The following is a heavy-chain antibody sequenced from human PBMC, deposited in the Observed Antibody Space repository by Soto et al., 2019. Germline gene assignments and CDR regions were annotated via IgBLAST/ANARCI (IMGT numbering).Heavy chain of an antibody. CDR3: ARGEHTAMASFDY. Sequence: GGSLRLSCGASGFRFSTYGMHWVRQAPGKGLEWVGVIWYDGKNEKYADPVKGRFTISRDNSKNTLYLQMNSLRAEDTAVYYCARGEHTAMASFDYWGQGTLVTVSS. CDR2: IWYDGKNE. J-gene: IGHJ4*02. CDR1: GFRFSTYG. D-gene: IGHD5-18*01. V-gene: IGHV3-33*01.